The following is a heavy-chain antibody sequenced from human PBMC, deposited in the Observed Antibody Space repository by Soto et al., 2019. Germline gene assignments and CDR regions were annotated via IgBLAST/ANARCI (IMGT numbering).Heavy chain of an antibody. D-gene: IGHD1-26*01. J-gene: IGHJ6*02. CDR3: AKGMAPTLHYGMDV. CDR1: GFTFSSYA. V-gene: IGHV3-23*01. Sequence: PGGSLRLSCAASGFTFSSYAMSWVRQAPGKGLEWVSAISGSGGSTYYADSVKGRFTVSRDNSKNTLYLQMNSLRAEDTAVYYCAKGMAPTLHYGMDVWGQGTTVTVSS. CDR2: ISGSGGST.